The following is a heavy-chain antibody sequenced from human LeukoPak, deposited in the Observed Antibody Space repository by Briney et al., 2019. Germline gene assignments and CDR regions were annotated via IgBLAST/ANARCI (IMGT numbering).Heavy chain of an antibody. CDR2: IRYNGNNQ. Sequence: GGPLRLSCAASGFTFNNYGMHWVRQAPGKGLEWVAFIRYNGNNQYYADSVKGRFTISRDNSKNTLYLQMNSLKGDDTAVYYCAKDSAFYYMDVWGKGTTVIISS. D-gene: IGHD3-10*01. J-gene: IGHJ6*03. CDR3: AKDSAFYYMDV. V-gene: IGHV3-30*02. CDR1: GFTFNNYG.